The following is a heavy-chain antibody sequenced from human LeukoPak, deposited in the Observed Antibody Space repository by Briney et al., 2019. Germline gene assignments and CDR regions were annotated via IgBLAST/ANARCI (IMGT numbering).Heavy chain of an antibody. J-gene: IGHJ4*02. CDR2: IYYSGST. Sequence: SETLSLTCTVSGGSVSSGSDYWSWIRQPPGQGLEWIGYIYYSGSTDYNPSLKSRVTISVDTSKNQFSLKLSSVTAADTAVYYCARDASGGSGNYKYYFDYWGQGTLVTVSS. CDR1: GGSVSSGSDY. D-gene: IGHD3-10*01. CDR3: ARDASGGSGNYKYYFDY. V-gene: IGHV4-61*01.